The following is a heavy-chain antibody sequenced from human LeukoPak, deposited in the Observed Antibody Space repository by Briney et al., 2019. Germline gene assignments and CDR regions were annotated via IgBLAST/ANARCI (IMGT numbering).Heavy chain of an antibody. CDR2: TKSKVEGGTT. V-gene: IGHV3-15*01. Sequence: PGGSLRPSCAASGFSFSSAWMSWIRQAPGKGLEWVGHTKSKVEGGTTHYAAPVKGRFTISRDNSKNTLYLQMNSLKTEDTAVYYCTTWVGIEDYYMDVWGKGTTVTVS. CDR3: TTWVGIEDYYMDV. J-gene: IGHJ6*03. CDR1: GFSFSSAW. D-gene: IGHD1-26*01.